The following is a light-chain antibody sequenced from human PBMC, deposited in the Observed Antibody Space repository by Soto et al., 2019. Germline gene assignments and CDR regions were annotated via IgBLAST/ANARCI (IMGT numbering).Light chain of an antibody. CDR3: QQRSNWPLT. J-gene: IGKJ1*01. CDR1: PSVSSY. Sequence: ETVLTQSPATLSLSPGERATLSCRASPSVSSYLAWYQQKPGQAPRLLIYDASNRATGIPARFSGSGSGTDFTLTISSLEPEDFAVYYCQQRSNWPLTFGKGTKVEIK. V-gene: IGKV3-11*01. CDR2: DAS.